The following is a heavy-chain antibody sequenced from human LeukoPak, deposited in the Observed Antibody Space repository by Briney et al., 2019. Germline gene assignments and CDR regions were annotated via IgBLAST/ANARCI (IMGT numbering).Heavy chain of an antibody. V-gene: IGHV4-30-4*01. CDR3: ARGGIRITFGGVIANPLGSFDI. D-gene: IGHD3-16*02. J-gene: IGHJ3*02. Sequence: KPSQTLSLTCTVSGGSISSGDYYWSWIRQPPGKGLEWIGYIYYSGSTYYNPSLKSRVTISVDPSKNQFSLKLSSVTAADKAVYYCARGGIRITFGGVIANPLGSFDIWGQGTMVTVSS. CDR2: IYYSGST. CDR1: GGSISSGDYY.